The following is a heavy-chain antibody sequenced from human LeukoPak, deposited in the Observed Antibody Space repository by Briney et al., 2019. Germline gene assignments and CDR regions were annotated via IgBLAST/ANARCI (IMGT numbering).Heavy chain of an antibody. J-gene: IGHJ4*02. CDR3: ARDSGSLYFDY. D-gene: IGHD1-26*01. V-gene: IGHV1-46*01. Sequence: ASVKVSCKASGYTFTSYYMHWVRQAPGQGLEWMGIINPSGGSTSYAQKFQGRATMARDTSTSTVYMELSSLRSEDTAVYYCARDSGSLYFDYWGQGTLVTVSS. CDR2: INPSGGST. CDR1: GYTFTSYY.